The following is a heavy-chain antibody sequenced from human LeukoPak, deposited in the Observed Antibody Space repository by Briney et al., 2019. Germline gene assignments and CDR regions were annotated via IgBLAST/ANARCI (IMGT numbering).Heavy chain of an antibody. CDR1: GYTFTSYG. D-gene: IGHD6-19*01. Sequence: ASVKVSCKASGYTFTSYGIGWVRQAPGQGLEWMGWISAYNGNTNYAQKLQGRVTMTTDTSTSTAYMELRSLRSDDTAVYYCARVEGRQWLVQGAQYFQHWGQGTLVTVSS. CDR2: ISAYNGNT. J-gene: IGHJ1*01. CDR3: ARVEGRQWLVQGAQYFQH. V-gene: IGHV1-18*01.